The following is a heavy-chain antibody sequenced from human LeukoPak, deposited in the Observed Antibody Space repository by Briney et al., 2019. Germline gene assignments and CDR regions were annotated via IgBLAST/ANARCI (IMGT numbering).Heavy chain of an antibody. J-gene: IGHJ4*02. Sequence: SETLSLTCTVSGGSISSYYWSWIRQPPGKGLEWIGSIYHSGSTYYNPSLKSRVTISVDTSKNQFSLKLSSVTAADTAVYYCAKAPPNYSSGWYDLLLDYWGQETLVTVSS. V-gene: IGHV4-59*04. D-gene: IGHD6-19*01. CDR2: IYHSGST. CDR3: AKAPPNYSSGWYDLLLDY. CDR1: GGSISSYY.